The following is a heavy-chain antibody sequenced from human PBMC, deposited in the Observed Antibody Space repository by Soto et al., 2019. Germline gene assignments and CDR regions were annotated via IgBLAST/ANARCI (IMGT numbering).Heavy chain of an antibody. D-gene: IGHD1-1*01. J-gene: IGHJ6*02. CDR3: ARFNAYKLPRSGYYYAMDV. CDR1: GGSISKYY. Sequence: QVQLQESGPGLVKPSDTLSLTCTVSGGSISKYYWSWIRQPPGKGLEWIGYIYYNGDTDYSPSLQGRVTKSVDPSKNQFSLKLYSVTAADTAVYYCARFNAYKLPRSGYYYAMDVWGQGTTVTVSS. CDR2: IYYNGDT. V-gene: IGHV4-59*01.